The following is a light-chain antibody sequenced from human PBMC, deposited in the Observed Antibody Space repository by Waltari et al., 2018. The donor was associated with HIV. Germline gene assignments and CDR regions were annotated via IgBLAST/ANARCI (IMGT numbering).Light chain of an antibody. V-gene: IGLV2-8*01. CDR1: SSDAGDDNY. Sequence: QSALTQPPSASGSPGQSVTISCTGISSDAGDDNYVSWYQQSPGKAPKSIIYEVNKRPSAVPDRSSGSKSGNTASLAVSGLQADDEADYYCSSYGGSSTWVFGGGTKLTVL. CDR3: SSYGGSSTWV. J-gene: IGLJ3*02. CDR2: EVN.